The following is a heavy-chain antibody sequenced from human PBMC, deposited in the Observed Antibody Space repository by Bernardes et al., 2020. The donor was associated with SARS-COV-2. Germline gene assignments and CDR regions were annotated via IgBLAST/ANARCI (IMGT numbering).Heavy chain of an antibody. J-gene: IGHJ4*02. D-gene: IGHD4-4*01. CDR2: INSDGRTI. V-gene: IGHV3-74*01. CDR3: ARASQYYFEY. CDR1: GFTFSTHW. Sequence: VGSLSLSCTASGFTFSTHWVHWVRQAPGEGLVWVSRINSDGRTIDYADSVKGRFTISRDNAKNTLYLQMNSLRVDDTAVYYCARASQYYFEYWGLGTLVTVSS.